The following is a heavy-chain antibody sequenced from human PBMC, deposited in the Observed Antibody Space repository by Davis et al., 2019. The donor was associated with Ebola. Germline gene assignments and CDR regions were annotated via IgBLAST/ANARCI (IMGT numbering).Heavy chain of an antibody. Sequence: SLKISCATSGITFDNYAMHWFRQAPGKGLEWVSGITSNSGTTAYADSVKGRFTISRDNAKDSLYLQMNSLRIEDTAFYYWAKNFYGSGSYIDAWGQGTLVAVSS. D-gene: IGHD3-10*01. CDR1: GITFDNYA. J-gene: IGHJ5*02. CDR3: AKNFYGSGSYIDA. V-gene: IGHV3-9*01. CDR2: ITSNSGTT.